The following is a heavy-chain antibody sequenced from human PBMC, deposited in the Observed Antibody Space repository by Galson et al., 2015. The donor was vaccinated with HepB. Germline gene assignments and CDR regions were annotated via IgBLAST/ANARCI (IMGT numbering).Heavy chain of an antibody. J-gene: IGHJ5*02. CDR2: IYWNDDK. V-gene: IGHV2-5*01. CDR3: ARRSNWFDP. Sequence: PALVKPTQTLTPTCTFSGFSLTTSGVGVGWIRQSPGKALEWLALIYWNDDKRYSPSLKSRLTITKDTSKNQVVLTMTNMDPVDTATYYCARRSNWFDPWDRKPWSPSP. CDR1: GFSLTTSGVG.